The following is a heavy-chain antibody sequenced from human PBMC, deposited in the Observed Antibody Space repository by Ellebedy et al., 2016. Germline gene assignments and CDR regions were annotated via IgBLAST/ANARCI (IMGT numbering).Heavy chain of an antibody. CDR2: VSPNSGNT. CDR3: ARARSDSTSYYVDGFDM. CDR1: GYTFNSFD. Sequence: ASVKVSCXGSGYTFNSFDFNWVRQASGQGLEWMGWVSPNSGNTGYARKFQGRVTMTMNTAISTGYMELSSLRSEDTAVYYCARARSDSTSYYVDGFDMWGQGTMVTVSS. V-gene: IGHV1-8*01. J-gene: IGHJ3*02. D-gene: IGHD3-22*01.